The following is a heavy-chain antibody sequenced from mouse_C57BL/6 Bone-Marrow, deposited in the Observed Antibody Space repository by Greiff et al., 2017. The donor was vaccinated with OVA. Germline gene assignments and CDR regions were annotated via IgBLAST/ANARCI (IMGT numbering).Heavy chain of an antibody. J-gene: IGHJ3*01. V-gene: IGHV1-19*01. CDR1: GYTSTDYY. CDR2: IIPYNGGT. CDR3: AWGSWFAD. Sequence: EVQLVESGPVLVKPGASVKMSCKASGYTSTDYYMNWVKQSHGKSLEWIGVIIPYNGGTSSNQKSKGKATLTVDKSSSTAYMELNSLTSEDTAVYYGAWGSWFADWGQGTLVTVSA.